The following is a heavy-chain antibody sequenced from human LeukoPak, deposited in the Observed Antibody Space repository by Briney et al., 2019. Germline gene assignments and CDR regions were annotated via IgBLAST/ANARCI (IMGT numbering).Heavy chain of an antibody. Sequence: GGSLRLSCAASGFTFSSYAMSWVRQAPGKGLEWVSDISGSGGSTYYADSVKGRFTISRDNSKNTLYLQMNSLRAEDTAVYYCAKDVGYCSSTSCYIFDYWGQGTLVTLSS. J-gene: IGHJ4*02. CDR3: AKDVGYCSSTSCYIFDY. D-gene: IGHD2-2*02. CDR2: ISGSGGST. V-gene: IGHV3-23*01. CDR1: GFTFSSYA.